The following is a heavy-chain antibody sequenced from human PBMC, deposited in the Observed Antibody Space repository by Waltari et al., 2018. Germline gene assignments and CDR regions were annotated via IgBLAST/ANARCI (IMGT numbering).Heavy chain of an antibody. CDR3: ARVDSSSVKNFDY. CDR2: RHQSGRR. V-gene: IGHV4-34*01. D-gene: IGHD6-13*01. Sequence: QVQLQQWGAGLLKPSETLSLTCAVYGGSFSGYSWSWIRQPPGKGLEWIGKRHQSGRRKYDPCLNSRVTILVDPCKNQFSLKLSSVTAGDTDVYYCARVDSSSVKNFDYWGQGTLVTVSS. CDR1: GGSFSGYS. J-gene: IGHJ4*02.